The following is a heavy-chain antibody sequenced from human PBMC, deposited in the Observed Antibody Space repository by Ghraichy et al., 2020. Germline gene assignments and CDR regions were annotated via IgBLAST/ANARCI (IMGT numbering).Heavy chain of an antibody. CDR3: AREGMLWEPDRARGEEFDY. V-gene: IGHV4-39*07. J-gene: IGHJ4*02. CDR2: IYYSGST. CDR1: GGSISSSSYY. D-gene: IGHD1-26*01. Sequence: SETLSLTCTVSGGSISSSSYYWGWIRQPPGKGLEWIGSIYYSGSTYYNPSLKSRVTISVDTSKNQFSLKLSSVTAADTAVYYCAREGMLWEPDRARGEEFDYWGQGTLVTVSS.